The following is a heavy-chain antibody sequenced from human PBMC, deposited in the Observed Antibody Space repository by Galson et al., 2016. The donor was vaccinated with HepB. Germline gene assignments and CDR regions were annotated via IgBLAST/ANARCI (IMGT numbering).Heavy chain of an antibody. CDR2: ITGSGDST. Sequence: SLRLSCAASGFTFSSYVMIWVRQAPGKGLEWVSRITGSGDSTSCAESVKGRFTIFRDNSKNTLYLQMNDLRVEDTAIYYCAKGSGQLLSSWLNVWGRGTSVIVSS. CDR1: GFTFSSYV. D-gene: IGHD6-13*01. V-gene: IGHV3-23*01. J-gene: IGHJ6*02. CDR3: AKGSGQLLSSWLNV.